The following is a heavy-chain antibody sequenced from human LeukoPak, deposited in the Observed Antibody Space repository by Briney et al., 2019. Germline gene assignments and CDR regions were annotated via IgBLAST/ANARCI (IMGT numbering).Heavy chain of an antibody. V-gene: IGHV3-30*02. CDR3: ARGGPYGGNPMNYYYGMDV. J-gene: IGHJ6*02. CDR1: GFTFSSYG. CDR2: IRYDGSNK. D-gene: IGHD4-23*01. Sequence: TGGSLKLSCAASGFTFSSYGMHWVRQAPGKGLEWVAFIRYDGSNKYYADSVKGRFTISRDNSKNTLYLQMNSLRAGDTAVYYCARGGPYGGNPMNYYYGMDVWGQGTTVTVSS.